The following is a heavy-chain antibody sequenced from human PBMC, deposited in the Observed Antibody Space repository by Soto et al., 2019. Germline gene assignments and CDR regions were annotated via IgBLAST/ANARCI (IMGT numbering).Heavy chain of an antibody. CDR2: ISVSGANT. CDR3: AKDLGLGVIAGYPHDC. V-gene: IGHV3-23*01. Sequence: DVQLLDSGGGLVQPGGSLRLSCAASGFTSNNYAMSWVRQAPGKGLEWVSTISVSGANTYYAASVKGRFTISRDDSKNTLYLQMNSLGAEDTAVYYCAKDLGLGVIAGYPHDCWGQGTLVTVSS. D-gene: IGHD3-9*01. CDR1: GFTSNNYA. J-gene: IGHJ4*02.